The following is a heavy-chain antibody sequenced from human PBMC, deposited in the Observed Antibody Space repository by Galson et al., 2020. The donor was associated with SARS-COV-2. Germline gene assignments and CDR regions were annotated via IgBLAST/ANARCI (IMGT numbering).Heavy chain of an antibody. CDR3: ARLAIRSIAARGVWFDP. V-gene: IGHV4-39*01. Sequence: SETLSLTCTVSGGSISSSSYYWGWIRQPPGKGLEWIGSIYYSGSTYYNPSLKSRVTISVDTSKNQFSLKLSSVTAADTAVYYCARLAIRSIAARGVWFDPWGQGTLVTVSS. D-gene: IGHD6-6*01. J-gene: IGHJ5*02. CDR2: IYYSGST. CDR1: GGSISSSSYY.